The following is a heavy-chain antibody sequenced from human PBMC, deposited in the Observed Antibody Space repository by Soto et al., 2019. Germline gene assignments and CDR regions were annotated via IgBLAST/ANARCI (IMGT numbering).Heavy chain of an antibody. Sequence: GASVEVSCKASGYTFTSYAMHWVRQAPGQRLEWMGWINAGNGNTKYSQKFQGRVTITRDTSASTAYMELSSLRSEDTAVYYCARAXPAGIVVVPAAMPWFDPWGQGTLVTVSS. J-gene: IGHJ5*02. D-gene: IGHD2-2*01. CDR3: ARAXPAGIVVVPAAMPWFDP. CDR2: INAGNGNT. V-gene: IGHV1-3*01. CDR1: GYTFTSYA.